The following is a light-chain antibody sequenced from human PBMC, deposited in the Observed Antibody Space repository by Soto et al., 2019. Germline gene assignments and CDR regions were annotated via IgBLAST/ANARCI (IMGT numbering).Light chain of an antibody. Sequence: QSVLTQPPSVSGAPGQRVTISCTGSSSNIGAGYDVYWYQQPPGTAPKLLIYGNSNRPSGVPERFSGSKSATSASLAITGVQGWDWGELYCQSYDSSLTGAVFGGGTKVTVL. CDR1: SSNIGAGYD. V-gene: IGLV1-40*01. CDR2: GNS. CDR3: QSYDSSLTGAV. J-gene: IGLJ2*01.